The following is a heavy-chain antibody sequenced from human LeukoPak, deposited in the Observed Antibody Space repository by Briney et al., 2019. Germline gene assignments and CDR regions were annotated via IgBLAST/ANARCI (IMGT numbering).Heavy chain of an antibody. CDR3: ASLYSTGGVWGAFDI. CDR1: GYSFTSYW. D-gene: IGHD2-2*01. J-gene: IGHJ3*02. V-gene: IGHV5-51*01. Sequence: GESLKISCKGSGYSFTSYWIGWVRQMPGKGLEWMGIIYPGDSDTRYSPSFQGQVTISADKSISTAYLQWSSLKASDTAMYYCASLYSTGGVWGAFDIWGQGTMVTVSS. CDR2: IYPGDSDT.